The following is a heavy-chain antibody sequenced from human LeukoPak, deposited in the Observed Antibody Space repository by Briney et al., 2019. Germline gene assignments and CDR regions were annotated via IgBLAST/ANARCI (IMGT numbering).Heavy chain of an antibody. J-gene: IGHJ4*02. CDR3: ARDLSSTSNWELDY. Sequence: ASVKVSCKASGYTFIHYFIHWVRQAPGQGLEWMGRINSNSGGTEYPRKFQGRVTMTRDTSITTVYMELSSLTSDDTAVYYCARDLSSTSNWELDYWGQGTLVTVPS. CDR2: INSNSGGT. V-gene: IGHV1-2*06. CDR1: GYTFIHYF. D-gene: IGHD7-27*01.